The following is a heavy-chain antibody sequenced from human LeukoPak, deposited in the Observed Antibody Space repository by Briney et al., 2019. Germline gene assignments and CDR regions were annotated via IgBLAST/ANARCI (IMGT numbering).Heavy chain of an antibody. J-gene: IGHJ5*02. CDR1: GYSFTNYW. Sequence: GESLKISCKGSGYSFTNYWIGWVRQMPGKGLEWMGIIYPGDSDTRYSPSFQGQVTISADKSISTVYLQWSSLKASDTAMYFCARRAYSSTWFLFDTWGQGTLVTVSS. CDR2: IYPGDSDT. CDR3: ARRAYSSTWFLFDT. D-gene: IGHD6-13*01. V-gene: IGHV5-51*01.